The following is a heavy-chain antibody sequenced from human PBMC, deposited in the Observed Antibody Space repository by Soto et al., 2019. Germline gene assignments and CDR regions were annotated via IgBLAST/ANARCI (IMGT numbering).Heavy chain of an antibody. J-gene: IGHJ4*02. Sequence: QLQLQESGPGLVKPSETLSLTCTVSGGSISSSSYYWGWIRQPPGKGLEWIGSIYYSGSTYYNPSLKSRVTISVDTSKNQFSLKLSSVTAADTAVYYCARHYNVYTATEFDYWGQGTLVTVSS. CDR3: ARHYNVYTATEFDY. CDR1: GGSISSSSYY. D-gene: IGHD5-18*01. CDR2: IYYSGST. V-gene: IGHV4-39*01.